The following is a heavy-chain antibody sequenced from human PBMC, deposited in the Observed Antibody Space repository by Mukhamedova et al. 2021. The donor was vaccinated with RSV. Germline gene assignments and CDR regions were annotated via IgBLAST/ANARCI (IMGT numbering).Heavy chain of an antibody. D-gene: IGHD2-2*01. CDR2: MNPNSGNT. V-gene: IGHV1-8*03. CDR3: ARGRRLSSRVVPAAGRDYYMDV. J-gene: IGHJ6*03. Sequence: GLEWMGWMNPNSGNTGYAQKFQGRVTITRNTSISTAYMELSSLRSEDTAVYYCARGRRLSSRVVPAAGRDYYMDVWGKGTTVTVS.